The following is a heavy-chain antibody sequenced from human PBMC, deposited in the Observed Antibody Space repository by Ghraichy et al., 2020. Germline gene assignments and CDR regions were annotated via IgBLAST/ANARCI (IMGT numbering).Heavy chain of an antibody. Sequence: ASVKVSCATSGYTFSGYEINWVRQAPGQGLEWMGWMNPRGGTIGYAQNFQGRITMTRDTSTGTAYMELSGLRSEDTAVYYCARGESSSSSWYHFDYWGQGTLVTVSS. CDR1: GYTFSGYE. V-gene: IGHV1-8*01. CDR3: ARGESSSSSWYHFDY. D-gene: IGHD6-13*01. J-gene: IGHJ4*02. CDR2: MNPRGGTI.